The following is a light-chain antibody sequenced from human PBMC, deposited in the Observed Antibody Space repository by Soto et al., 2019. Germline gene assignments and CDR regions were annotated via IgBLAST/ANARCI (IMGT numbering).Light chain of an antibody. CDR2: DTS. CDR1: HIIACY. V-gene: IGKV3-11*01. J-gene: IGKJ5*01. CDR3: QQRSNWPPIT. Sequence: IVFTQYPATLSLAPGERPTRSFMASHIIACYLAGYQKKPGQAPRLLIYDTSNRVTGVPARFSGSGSGTDFTLSISSLEPEDFAVYYCQQRSNWPPITFGQGTRVEIK.